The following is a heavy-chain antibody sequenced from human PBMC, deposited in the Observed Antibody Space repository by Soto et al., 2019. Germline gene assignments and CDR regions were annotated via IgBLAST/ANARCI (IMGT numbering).Heavy chain of an antibody. CDR1: GGSISSSSYF. V-gene: IGHV4-39*01. J-gene: IGHJ5*02. CDR3: ARHPSDFWFDP. CDR2: IYYSGST. D-gene: IGHD2-21*02. Sequence: PSETLSLTCSVSGGSISSSSYFWGWIRKPPGKGLEWIGSIYYSGSTYYNPSLKSRVTVSADTSKNQFSLKLSSVTAADTAVYYCARHPSDFWFDPWGQGTLVTVSS.